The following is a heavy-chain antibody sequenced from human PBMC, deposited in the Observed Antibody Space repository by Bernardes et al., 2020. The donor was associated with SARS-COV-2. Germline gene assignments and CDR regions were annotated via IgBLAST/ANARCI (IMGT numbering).Heavy chain of an antibody. CDR2: ISAYNGDT. D-gene: IGHD1-26*01. CDR1: GYTFTTFG. V-gene: IGHV1-18*04. J-gene: IGHJ4*02. Sequence: ASVKVSCKASGYQTSGYTFTTFGFSWVRQAPGQGLEWLGWISAYNGDTNFAQTLQGRVTLTTDTSTSTAYMELRSLRSDDTAVYYCARAIRGGRLFDSWGQGTLVTVSS. CDR3: ARAIRGGRLFDS.